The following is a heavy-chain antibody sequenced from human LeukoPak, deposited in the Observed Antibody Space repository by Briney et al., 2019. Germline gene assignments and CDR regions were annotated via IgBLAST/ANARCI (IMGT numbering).Heavy chain of an antibody. Sequence: ASVKVSCKASGYTFTGYYMHWVRQAPGQGLEWMGWINPNSGGTNYAQKFRGRVTMTRDTSISTAYMELSRLRSDDTAVYYCARGTTIFGVVTHYGMDVWGQGTTVTVSS. V-gene: IGHV1-2*02. D-gene: IGHD3-3*01. CDR1: GYTFTGYY. CDR2: INPNSGGT. J-gene: IGHJ6*02. CDR3: ARGTTIFGVVTHYGMDV.